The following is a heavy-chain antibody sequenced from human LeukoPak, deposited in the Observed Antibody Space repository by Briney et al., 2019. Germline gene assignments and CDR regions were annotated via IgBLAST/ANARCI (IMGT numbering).Heavy chain of an antibody. J-gene: IGHJ4*02. V-gene: IGHV3-7*01. D-gene: IGHD4-17*01. CDR1: EFTLITYS. Sequence: PGGSLRLSCAASEFTLITYSMSWVRQAPGKGLEWVSNIKQDGSEKYYVDSVKGRFTISRDKAKNSLYLQMKRLRAEDTAVYYSARGQRGTTVTTRGFEYSGQGTLVTVPS. CDR2: IKQDGSEK. CDR3: ARGQRGTTVTTRGFEY.